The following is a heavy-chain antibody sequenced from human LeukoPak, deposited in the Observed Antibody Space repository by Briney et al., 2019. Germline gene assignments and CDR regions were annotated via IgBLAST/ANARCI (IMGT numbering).Heavy chain of an antibody. CDR2: IYYSGST. V-gene: IGHV4-31*03. CDR1: GGSISSGGYY. CDR3: ARESRTHYYDSSGYQYFDY. J-gene: IGHJ4*02. Sequence: SETLSLTCTVSGGSISSGGYYWSWIRQHPGKGLEWIGYIYYSGSTYYNPSLKSRVTISVDPSKNQFSLKLSSVTAADTAVYYCARESRTHYYDSSGYQYFDYWGQGTLVTVSS. D-gene: IGHD3-22*01.